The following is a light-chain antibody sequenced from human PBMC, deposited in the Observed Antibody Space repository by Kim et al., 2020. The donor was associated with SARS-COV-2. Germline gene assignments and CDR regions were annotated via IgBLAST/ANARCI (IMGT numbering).Light chain of an antibody. CDR3: QQFNSYPT. CDR2: AAS. J-gene: IGKJ1*01. V-gene: IGKV1-9*01. CDR1: QGISNY. Sequence: SASVGDRVTITCRASQGISNYLAWYQQTPGKAPKLLIYAASTLQSGVPSRFCGSGSGTAFTLTISSLQPEDFATYFCQQFNSYPTFGQGTKVDIK.